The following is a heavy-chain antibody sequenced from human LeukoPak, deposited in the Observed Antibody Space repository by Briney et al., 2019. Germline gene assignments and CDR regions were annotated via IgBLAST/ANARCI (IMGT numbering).Heavy chain of an antibody. CDR1: GFTFSSYR. J-gene: IGHJ4*02. V-gene: IGHV3-21*01. Sequence: GGSLRLSSAASGFTFSSYRMNWVRQAPGKGLEWVSSISSSSTYKYYADSVKGRFTISRDNAKNPLYLQMNSLRAEDTAVYYCAREDSSGWADYWGQGTLVTVSS. CDR3: AREDSSGWADY. CDR2: ISSSSTYK. D-gene: IGHD6-19*01.